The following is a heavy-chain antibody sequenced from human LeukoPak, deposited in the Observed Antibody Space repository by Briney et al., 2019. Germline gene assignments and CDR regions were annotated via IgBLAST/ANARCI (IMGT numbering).Heavy chain of an antibody. J-gene: IGHJ4*02. CDR3: ARCVGIVVVTYFDY. CDR1: GGSISSSSYY. Sequence: SETLSLTCTVSGGSISSSSYYWGWIRQPPGKGLEWIGSIYYSGSTCYNPSLKSRVTISVDTSKNQFSLKLSSVTAADTAVYYCARCVGIVVVTYFDYWGQGTLVTVSS. CDR2: IYYSGST. V-gene: IGHV4-39*07. D-gene: IGHD2-21*02.